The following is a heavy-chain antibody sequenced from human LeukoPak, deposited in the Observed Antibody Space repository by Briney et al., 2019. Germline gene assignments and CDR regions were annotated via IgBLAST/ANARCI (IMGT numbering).Heavy chain of an antibody. Sequence: ASVKVSCKASGYTFTSYDINWVRQATGQGLEWMGWMNPNSGDTGYAQKFQGRVTMTRNTSISTAYMELSSLRSEDMAVYYCARVWYSYANWFDPWGQGTLVTVSS. V-gene: IGHV1-8*01. CDR3: ARVWYSYANWFDP. CDR1: GYTFTSYD. CDR2: MNPNSGDT. D-gene: IGHD5-18*01. J-gene: IGHJ5*02.